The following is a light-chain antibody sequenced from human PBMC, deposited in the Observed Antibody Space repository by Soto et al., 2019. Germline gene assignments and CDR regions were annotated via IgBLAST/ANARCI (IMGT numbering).Light chain of an antibody. CDR2: DTD. CDR3: LLSYHGGPYV. Sequence: HAVVTQEPSVTVSPGGTVTLTCDSSTGPVTTGHYPYWFQQKPGQAPTTLIFDTDKRHSWTPARFSGALLGGKAALTLSGAQPDDEAEYYCLLSYHGGPYVFGTGTKLTVL. V-gene: IGLV7-46*01. J-gene: IGLJ1*01. CDR1: TGPVTTGHY.